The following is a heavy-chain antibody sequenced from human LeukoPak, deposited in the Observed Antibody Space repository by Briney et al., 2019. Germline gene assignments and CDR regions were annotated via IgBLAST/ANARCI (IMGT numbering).Heavy chain of an antibody. CDR3: AVDVAVSATGGDY. D-gene: IGHD6-19*01. J-gene: IGHJ4*02. Sequence: GGSLRLSCAASGFTFSNCWMTWVRQAPGKGLEWVSNIKKDGSGKYYVDSVKGRFTISRDNAKNSLYLQMNSLRPEDTAVYYCAVDVAVSATGGDYWGQGTLVTVSS. CDR1: GFTFSNCW. CDR2: IKKDGSGK. V-gene: IGHV3-7*01.